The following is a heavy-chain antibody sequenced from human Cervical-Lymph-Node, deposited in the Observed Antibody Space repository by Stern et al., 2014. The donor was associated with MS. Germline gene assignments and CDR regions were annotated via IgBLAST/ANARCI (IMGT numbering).Heavy chain of an antibody. Sequence: QVQLQQWGAGLLKPSETLSLTCAVYGGSFSGYYWSWIRQPPGKGLEWIGEINHSGSTNYNPSLKGRVTISVDTFKSQFSLKLSSVTAADTAVYYCARCDDYWYFDLWGRGTLVTVSS. CDR1: GGSFSGYY. J-gene: IGHJ2*01. CDR2: INHSGST. CDR3: ARCDDYWYFDL. V-gene: IGHV4-34*01.